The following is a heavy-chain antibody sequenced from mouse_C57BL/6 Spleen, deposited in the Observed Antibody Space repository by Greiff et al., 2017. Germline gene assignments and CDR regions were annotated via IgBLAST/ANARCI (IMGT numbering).Heavy chain of an antibody. CDR1: GYTFTDYE. CDR2: IDPETGGT. D-gene: IGHD2-5*01. CDR3: NSNYGAWFAY. V-gene: IGHV1-15*01. J-gene: IGHJ3*01. Sequence: VQLVESGAELVRPGASVTLSCKASGYTFTDYEMHWVKQTPVHGLEWIGAIDPETGGTAYNQKFKGKAILTADKSSSTAYMELRSLTSEGSAVYYCNSNYGAWFAYWGQGTLVTVSA.